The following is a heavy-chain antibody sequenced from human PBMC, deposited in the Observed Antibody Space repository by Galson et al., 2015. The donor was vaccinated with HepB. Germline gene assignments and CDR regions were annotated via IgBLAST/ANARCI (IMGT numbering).Heavy chain of an antibody. CDR3: AREGVGARGGADY. Sequence: SLRLSCAASGFTFSSYWMSWVRQAPGKGLEWVANIKQDGSEKYYVDSVEGRFTISRDNAKNSLYLQMNSLRAEDTAVYYCAREGVGARGGADYWGQGTLVTVSS. CDR2: IKQDGSEK. D-gene: IGHD1-26*01. J-gene: IGHJ4*02. CDR1: GFTFSSYW. V-gene: IGHV3-7*01.